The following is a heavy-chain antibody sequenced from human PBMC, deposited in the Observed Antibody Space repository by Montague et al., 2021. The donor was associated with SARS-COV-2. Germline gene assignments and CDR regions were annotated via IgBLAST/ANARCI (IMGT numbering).Heavy chain of an antibody. J-gene: IGHJ5*02. CDR1: GIRVSNNY. CDR2: IYSGGTT. D-gene: IGHD3-10*01. Sequence: SLRLSCAVSGIRVSNNYMTWVRQAPGEGLEWVSLIYSGGTTKYADSVQGRFTISRDSSKNTVYLQMNSLRPDDTAIYYCARDRGEPWGQGTLVTVSS. V-gene: IGHV3-53*05. CDR3: ARDRGEP.